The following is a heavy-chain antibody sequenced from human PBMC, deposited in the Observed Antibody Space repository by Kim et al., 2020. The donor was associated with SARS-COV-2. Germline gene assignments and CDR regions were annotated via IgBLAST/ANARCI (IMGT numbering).Heavy chain of an antibody. Sequence: GGSLRLSCAASGFTFSSYSMNWVRQAPGKGLEWVSYISSSSSTIYYADSVKGRFTISRDNAKNSLYLQMNSLRDEDTAVYYCARDRVFVVVPAAISGPSDRKTDYYYYGMDVWGQGTTVTVSS. D-gene: IGHD2-2*01. CDR1: GFTFSSYS. CDR3: ARDRVFVVVPAAISGPSDRKTDYYYYGMDV. CDR2: ISSSSSTI. V-gene: IGHV3-48*02. J-gene: IGHJ6*02.